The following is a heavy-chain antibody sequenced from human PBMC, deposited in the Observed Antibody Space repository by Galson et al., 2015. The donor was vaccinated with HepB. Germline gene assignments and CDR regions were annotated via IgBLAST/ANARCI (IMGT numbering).Heavy chain of an antibody. Sequence: SLRLSCAASGFTFSSYTIYWVRQAPGKGLEWVAIISYDGSNKYYADSVKGRFTISRDNSKNTLYLQMNSLRAEDTAVYYCARVMAGNLYYFDYWGQGTLVTVSS. CDR2: ISYDGSNK. D-gene: IGHD2/OR15-2a*01. CDR1: GFTFSSYT. V-gene: IGHV3-30*14. J-gene: IGHJ4*02. CDR3: ARVMAGNLYYFDY.